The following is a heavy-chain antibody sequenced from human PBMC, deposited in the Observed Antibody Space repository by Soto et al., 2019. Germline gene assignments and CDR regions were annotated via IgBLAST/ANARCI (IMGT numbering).Heavy chain of an antibody. CDR2: IFVSSTPI. D-gene: IGHD5-12*01. V-gene: IGHV3-48*04. CDR1: GFTFSSYS. CDR3: ESDGLRGPPDDY. J-gene: IGHJ4*02. Sequence: GGSLRLSCVASGFTFSSYSMFWVRQAPGKGLEWVSYIFVSSTPIYYADSVKGRFTVSRDNAQNSLFLLMNSLRAEDTALYYCESDGLRGPPDDYWGQGTLVTVSS.